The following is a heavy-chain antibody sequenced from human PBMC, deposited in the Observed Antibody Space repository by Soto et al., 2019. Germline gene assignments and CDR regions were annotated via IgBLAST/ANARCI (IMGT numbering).Heavy chain of an antibody. CDR2: TSSSSSYI. CDR1: GFTFSSYS. V-gene: IGHV3-21*01. Sequence: GGSLRLSCAASGFTFSSYSMNWVRQAPGKGLEWVSSTSSSSSYIYYADSVKGRFTTSRDNAKNSLYLQMNSLRAEDTAVYYCARDTYIMITFGGVIVPNDAFDIWGQGTMVTVSS. CDR3: ARDTYIMITFGGVIVPNDAFDI. J-gene: IGHJ3*02. D-gene: IGHD3-16*02.